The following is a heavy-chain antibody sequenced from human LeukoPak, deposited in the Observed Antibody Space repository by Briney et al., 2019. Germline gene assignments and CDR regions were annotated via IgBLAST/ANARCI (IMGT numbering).Heavy chain of an antibody. CDR1: GYSISSGYY. CDR2: IYHSGST. D-gene: IGHD5-18*01. Sequence: SETLSLTCTVSGYSISSGYYWGWIRQPPGKGLEWIGSIYHSGSTYYNPSLKSRVTISVDTPKNQFSLKLSSVTAADTAVYYCARGRGTAMVTIAGAFDIWGQGTMVTVSS. CDR3: ARGRGTAMVTIAGAFDI. J-gene: IGHJ3*02. V-gene: IGHV4-38-2*02.